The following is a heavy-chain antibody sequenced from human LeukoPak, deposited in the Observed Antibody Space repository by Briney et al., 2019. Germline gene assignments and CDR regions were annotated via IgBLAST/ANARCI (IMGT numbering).Heavy chain of an antibody. D-gene: IGHD3-22*01. J-gene: IGHJ5*02. V-gene: IGHV3-48*04. Sequence: GGSLRLSCAASGFTFSSYSMNWVRQAAGKGLEWVSYISSSSSTIYYADSVKGRFTISRDNAKNSLYLQMNSLRAEDTAVYYCARGTNYYDSSGFNWFDPWGQGTLVTVSS. CDR1: GFTFSSYS. CDR3: ARGTNYYDSSGFNWFDP. CDR2: ISSSSSTI.